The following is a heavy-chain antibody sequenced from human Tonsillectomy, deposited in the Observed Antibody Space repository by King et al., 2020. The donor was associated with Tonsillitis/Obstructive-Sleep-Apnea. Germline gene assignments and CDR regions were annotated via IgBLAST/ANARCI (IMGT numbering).Heavy chain of an antibody. CDR2: INHSGST. J-gene: IGHJ5*02. Sequence: VQLQQWGAGLLKPSETLSLTCAVYGGSFSGYYWSWSRQPPGKGLEWIGEINHSGSTNYNPSLKSRVTISLDTSKNQFSRKLSSVTAADTAVYYCARVGIVGATTYWFDPWGQGTLVTVSS. CDR1: GGSFSGYY. D-gene: IGHD1-26*01. CDR3: ARVGIVGATTYWFDP. V-gene: IGHV4-34*01.